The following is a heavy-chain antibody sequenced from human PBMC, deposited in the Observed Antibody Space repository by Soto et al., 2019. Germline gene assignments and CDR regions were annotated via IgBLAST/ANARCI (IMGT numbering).Heavy chain of an antibody. CDR3: ARDVFYHFRGGSPSQFFDF. V-gene: IGHV1-3*01. D-gene: IGHD3-3*01. CDR2: IHAGNGNT. Sequence: ASVKVSCKTSGFTFTNYVLFWVRQAPGQRLEWVGWIHAGNGNTESSEKFQGRVTLTTDTSASTAYMELSSLRSEDTALYYCARDVFYHFRGGSPSQFFDFWGQGSLVTVSS. CDR1: GFTFTNYV. J-gene: IGHJ4*02.